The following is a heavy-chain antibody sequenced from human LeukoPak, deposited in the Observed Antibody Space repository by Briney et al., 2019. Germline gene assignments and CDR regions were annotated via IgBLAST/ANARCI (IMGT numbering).Heavy chain of an antibody. CDR1: GFTVSSNY. D-gene: IGHD6-19*01. CDR3: AKDKEIVAGTHYFDY. Sequence: PGGSLRLSCAASGFTVSSNYMSWVRQAPGKGLEWVSGISWNSGSIGYADSVKGRFTISRDNAKNSLYLQMNSLRAEDTALYYCAKDKEIVAGTHYFDYWGQGTLVTVSS. CDR2: ISWNSGSI. V-gene: IGHV3-9*01. J-gene: IGHJ4*02.